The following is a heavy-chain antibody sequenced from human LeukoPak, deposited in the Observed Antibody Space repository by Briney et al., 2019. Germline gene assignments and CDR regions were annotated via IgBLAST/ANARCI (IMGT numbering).Heavy chain of an antibody. Sequence: GGSLRLSCAACGFTFSSYAMSWVRPAPGKGLEGVSAISGSGGSTYYADFVKGRFTISRDNSKNTLYLQMNSLRAEDTAVYYCAKDRGELLPMYAFDIWGQGTMVTVSS. CDR2: ISGSGGST. CDR1: GFTFSSYA. V-gene: IGHV3-23*01. CDR3: AKDRGELLPMYAFDI. D-gene: IGHD1-26*01. J-gene: IGHJ3*02.